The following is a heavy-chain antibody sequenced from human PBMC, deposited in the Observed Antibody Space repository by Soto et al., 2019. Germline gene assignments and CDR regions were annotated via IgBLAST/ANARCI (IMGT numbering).Heavy chain of an antibody. V-gene: IGHV3-64*01. Sequence: PGGSLRLSCAASGFTFSSYAMHWVRQAPGKGLEYVSAISSNGGSTYYANSVKGRFTISRDNSKNTLYLQMGSLRAEDMAVYYCARGALIAVAGNFDYWGQGTLVTVSS. CDR1: GFTFSSYA. CDR3: ARGALIAVAGNFDY. CDR2: ISSNGGST. D-gene: IGHD6-19*01. J-gene: IGHJ4*02.